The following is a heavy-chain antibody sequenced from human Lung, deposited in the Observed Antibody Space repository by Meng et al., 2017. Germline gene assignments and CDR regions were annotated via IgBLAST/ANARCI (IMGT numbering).Heavy chain of an antibody. CDR1: GFTFSTHW. D-gene: IGHD4-17*01. CDR3: ARGGVTTDD. Sequence: EVQLVEAGGGLVQPGGSLRLSCAASGFTFSTHWMHWVRQAPGKGLERVSRITGDGSSTIYADSVQGRFTMSRDNAKNTLSLQMNSLRAEDTAVYYCARGGVTTDDWGQGTLVTVSS. J-gene: IGHJ4*02. CDR2: ITGDGSST. V-gene: IGHV3-74*01.